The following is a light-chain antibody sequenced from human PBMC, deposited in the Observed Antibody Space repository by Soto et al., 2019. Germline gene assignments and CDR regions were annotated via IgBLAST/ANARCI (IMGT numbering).Light chain of an antibody. Sequence: DIQMTQSPSSLAASVGDRVTITCRASQGIIDYLAWYQQKPGKAPKLLIYAASTLQSGVPSRFSGSGAGTDFTLTITSLQPEDVATYYCQTYNSAPRTFGKGTKVEIK. CDR1: QGIIDY. V-gene: IGKV1-27*01. J-gene: IGKJ1*01. CDR3: QTYNSAPRT. CDR2: AAS.